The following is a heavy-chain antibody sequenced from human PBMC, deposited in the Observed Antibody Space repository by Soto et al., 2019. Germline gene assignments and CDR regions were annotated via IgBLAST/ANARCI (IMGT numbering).Heavy chain of an antibody. D-gene: IGHD3-10*01. J-gene: IGHJ4*02. CDR2: ISYSGST. CDR3: ARMIGSGPFDY. Sequence: QVQLQESGPGLVKPSETLSLTCTVTGGSMSSYYWSWIRQTPGERLELMGYISYSGSTNYNPSLMSRVTIAVDTDKSQYSLRLRSVTATDTAVYYCARMIGSGPFDYWGQGTLVTVSS. V-gene: IGHV4-59*08. CDR1: GGSMSSYY.